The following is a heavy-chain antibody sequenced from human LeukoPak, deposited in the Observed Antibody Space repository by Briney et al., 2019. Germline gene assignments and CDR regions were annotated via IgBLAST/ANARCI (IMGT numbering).Heavy chain of an antibody. CDR2: INPSGGST. CDR1: GYTFTSYY. V-gene: IGHV1-46*01. D-gene: IGHD4-23*01. Sequence: ASVKVSCKASGYTFTSYYMHWVRQAPGQGLEWMGIINPSGGSTSYAQRFQGRVTMTRDMSTSTDYMELSSLRSEDTAVYYCARDNSVEDTAWWFDPWGQGALVTVSS. J-gene: IGHJ5*02. CDR3: ARDNSVEDTAWWFDP.